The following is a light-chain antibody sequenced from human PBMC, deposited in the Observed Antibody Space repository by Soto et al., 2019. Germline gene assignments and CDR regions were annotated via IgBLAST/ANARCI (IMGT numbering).Light chain of an antibody. CDR1: SSNIGSNT. Sequence: QSVLTQPPSASGTPGQRVTISCSGSSSNIGSNTVNWYQHLPGAAPKLLIQSNDQWPSGVPDRFSGSQSGTSASLAISGLQSEDEADYYCAVWDDRLNGYVFGTGTKLTVL. CDR3: AVWDDRLNGYV. V-gene: IGLV1-44*01. J-gene: IGLJ1*01. CDR2: SND.